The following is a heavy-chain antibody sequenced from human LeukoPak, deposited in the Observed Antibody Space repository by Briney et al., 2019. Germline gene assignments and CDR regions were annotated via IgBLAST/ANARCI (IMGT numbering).Heavy chain of an antibody. J-gene: IGHJ6*02. CDR2: LTGSGGIT. V-gene: IGHV3-23*01. D-gene: IGHD3-10*01. CDR3: AKRGVNYGMDV. CDR1: GFTFTNYA. Sequence: GGSLRLSCAASGFTFTNYAMTWVRQAPGMGLEWVSSLTGSGGITYYADSVKGRFTISRDNSKNTLYLQMNSLRAEDTAIYFCAKRGVNYGMDVWGQGTTVTVSS.